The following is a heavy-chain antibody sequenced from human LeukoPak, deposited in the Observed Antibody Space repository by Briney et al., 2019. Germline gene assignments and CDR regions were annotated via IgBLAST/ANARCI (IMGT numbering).Heavy chain of an antibody. D-gene: IGHD2-15*01. CDR2: ISYDGSNK. Sequence: GSLRPSCAASGFTFSSYAMHWVRQAPGEGLEWVAVISYDGSNKYYADSVKGRFTISRDNSKNTLYLQMNSLRAEDTAVYYCARGRCSGGSCYSDYYYGMDVWGQGTTVTVSS. V-gene: IGHV3-30-3*01. J-gene: IGHJ6*02. CDR1: GFTFSSYA. CDR3: ARGRCSGGSCYSDYYYGMDV.